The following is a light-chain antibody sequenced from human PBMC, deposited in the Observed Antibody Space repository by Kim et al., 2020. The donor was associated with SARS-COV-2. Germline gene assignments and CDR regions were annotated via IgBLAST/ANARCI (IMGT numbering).Light chain of an antibody. J-gene: IGLJ3*02. Sequence: GKTVTISCTRSSAGIASTYVQWYQQRPGSAPTPGIYADNQRPSGVPDRFSGSIDSSSNSASLTISGLKTEDEADYYCQSYDSSPWVFGGGTKLTVL. CDR3: QSYDSSPWV. CDR2: ADN. V-gene: IGLV6-57*03. CDR1: SAGIASTY.